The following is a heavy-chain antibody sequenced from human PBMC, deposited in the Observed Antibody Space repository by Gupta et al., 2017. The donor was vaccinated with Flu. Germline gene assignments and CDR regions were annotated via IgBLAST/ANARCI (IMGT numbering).Heavy chain of an antibody. CDR2: IYYSGST. Sequence: QVQLQESGPGLVKPSQTLSLTCTVSGGSISSGGYYWSWIRQHPGKGLEWIGYIYYSGSTYYNPSLKSRVTISVDTSKNQFSLKLSSVTAADTAVYYCARTKWELLLPIPIWYFDLWGRGTLVTVSS. D-gene: IGHD2-15*01. J-gene: IGHJ2*01. CDR1: GGSISSGGYY. V-gene: IGHV4-31*03. CDR3: ARTKWELLLPIPIWYFDL.